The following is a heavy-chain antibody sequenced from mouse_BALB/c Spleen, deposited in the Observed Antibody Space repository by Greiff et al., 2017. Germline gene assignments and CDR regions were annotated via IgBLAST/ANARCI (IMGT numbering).Heavy chain of an antibody. D-gene: IGHD1-2*01. J-gene: IGHJ4*01. V-gene: IGHV2-6-7*01. CDR2: IWGDGST. CDR3: ARGGYGIPYAMDY. CDR1: GFSLTGYG. Sequence: QVQLQQSGPGLVAPSQSLSITCTVSGFSLTGYGVNWVRQPPGKGLEWLGMIWGDGSTDYNSALKSRLSISKDNSKSQVFLKMNSLQTDDTARYYCARGGYGIPYAMDYWGQGTSVTVSS.